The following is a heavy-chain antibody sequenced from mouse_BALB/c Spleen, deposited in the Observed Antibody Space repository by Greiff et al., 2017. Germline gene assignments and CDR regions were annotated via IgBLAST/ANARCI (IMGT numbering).Heavy chain of an antibody. D-gene: IGHD2-4*01. Sequence: EVKLMESGGDLVKPGGSLKLSCAASGFTFSSYGMSWVRQTPDKRLEWVATISSGGSYTYYPDSVKGRFTISRDNAKNTLYLQMSSLKSEDTAMYYCASLYYDYDSFAYWGQGTLVTVSA. J-gene: IGHJ3*01. CDR3: ASLYYDYDSFAY. CDR2: ISSGGSYT. CDR1: GFTFSSYG. V-gene: IGHV5-6*01.